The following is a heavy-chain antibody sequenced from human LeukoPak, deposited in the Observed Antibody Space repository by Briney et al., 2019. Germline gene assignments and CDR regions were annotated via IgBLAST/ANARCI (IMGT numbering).Heavy chain of an antibody. CDR2: ISYDGSSK. CDR1: GSTFSSYA. Sequence: GRSLRLSCAASGSTFSSYAMHWVRQAPGKGLEWVAVISYDGSSKYYADSVKGLFTISRDNSKNTLYLQMNSLRAEDTAVYYCAGGRSTYYLDYWGQGTLVTVSS. CDR3: AGGRSTYYLDY. D-gene: IGHD1-1*01. J-gene: IGHJ4*02. V-gene: IGHV3-30-3*01.